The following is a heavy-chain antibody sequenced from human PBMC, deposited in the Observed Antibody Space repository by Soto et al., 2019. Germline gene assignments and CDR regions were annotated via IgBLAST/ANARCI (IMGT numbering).Heavy chain of an antibody. CDR2: ISNRGDT. CDR1: GFIVSDTY. V-gene: IGHV3-66*01. Sequence: EVQLVESGGGLVQPGGSLRLSCTASGFIVSDTYVNWVRQAPVKGLEWVSVISNRGDTHYADSVRGRFSLSRDISENTLHPQMNNLRAEDTAVYYCAREPRYCRGGSCSITGDAYDIWGQGTMVTVSS. J-gene: IGHJ3*02. D-gene: IGHD2-15*01. CDR3: AREPRYCRGGSCSITGDAYDI.